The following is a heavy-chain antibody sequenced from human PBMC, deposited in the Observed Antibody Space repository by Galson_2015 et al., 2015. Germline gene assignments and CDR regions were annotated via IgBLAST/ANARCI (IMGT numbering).Heavy chain of an antibody. CDR3: ARIRSGGYDYDPEYYFDY. D-gene: IGHD5-12*01. CDR2: DK. Sequence: DKYYSTSLKTRLTISKDTSKNQVVLTMTNMDPVDTATYYCARIRSGGYDYDPEYYFDYWGQGTLVTVSS. J-gene: IGHJ4*02. V-gene: IGHV2-70*01.